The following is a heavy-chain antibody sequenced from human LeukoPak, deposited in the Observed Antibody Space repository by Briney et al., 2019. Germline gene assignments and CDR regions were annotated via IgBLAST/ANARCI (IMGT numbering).Heavy chain of an antibody. CDR1: GFTFSSYS. V-gene: IGHV3-7*01. CDR2: MKKDGSET. J-gene: IGHJ4*02. D-gene: IGHD3-10*01. Sequence: GSLRLSCVVSGFTFSSYSMIWVRQAPGEGLQWVANMKKDGSETKYVDFVKGRFTISRDNAKNSLYLQMNSLRAEDTAVYYCGRHRSGSGTYFIDYWGQGTLVSVSS. CDR3: GRHRSGSGTYFIDY.